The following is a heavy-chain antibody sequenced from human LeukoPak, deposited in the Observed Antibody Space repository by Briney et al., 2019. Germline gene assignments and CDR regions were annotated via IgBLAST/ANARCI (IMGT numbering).Heavy chain of an antibody. Sequence: ASVKVSCKASGYTFTGYYMHWVRQAPGQGLEWMGWINPNSGGTNYAQKFQGRVTMTRDTSISTAYMELRSLRSDDTAVYYCARDADGSYGAFDIWGQGTMVTVSS. J-gene: IGHJ3*02. CDR3: ARDADGSYGAFDI. V-gene: IGHV1-2*02. CDR2: INPNSGGT. D-gene: IGHD1-26*01. CDR1: GYTFTGYY.